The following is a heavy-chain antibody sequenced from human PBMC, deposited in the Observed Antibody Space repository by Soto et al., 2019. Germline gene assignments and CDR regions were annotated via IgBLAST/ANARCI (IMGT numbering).Heavy chain of an antibody. D-gene: IGHD5-12*01. CDR2: INTGNGNT. J-gene: IGHJ5*02. Sequence: QVQLVQSGAEVKKPGASVKVSCKASGITYTTYAIHWVRQAPGQGLEWMGWINTGNGNTRYSRRFQGRVTLTTDTSANTAYMDLSSLTSEDTAVYYCARAISGYVTWGQGTLITVSS. CDR1: GITYTTYA. CDR3: ARAISGYVT. V-gene: IGHV1-3*04.